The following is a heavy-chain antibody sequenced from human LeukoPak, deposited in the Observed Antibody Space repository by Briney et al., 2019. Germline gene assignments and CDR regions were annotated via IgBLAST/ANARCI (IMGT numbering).Heavy chain of an antibody. V-gene: IGHV3-21*01. CDR1: GFTFSSYS. Sequence: PGGSLRLSCAASGFTFSSYSMNWVRQAPGKGLEWVSSISSSSGYIYYADSVKGRFTISRDNAKNSLYLQMTSLRAEDTAVYYCARDQRGDAYTIDYWGQGTLVTVSS. CDR3: ARDQRGDAYTIDY. CDR2: ISSSSGYI. D-gene: IGHD5-24*01. J-gene: IGHJ4*02.